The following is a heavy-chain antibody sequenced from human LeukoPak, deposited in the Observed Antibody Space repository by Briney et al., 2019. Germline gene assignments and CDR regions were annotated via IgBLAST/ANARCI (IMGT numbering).Heavy chain of an antibody. V-gene: IGHV3-23*01. Sequence: GGSLRLSCAASGFTFSSYAMSWVRQAPGKGLEWVSAVSGSGGSTYYADSVKGRFTISRDNSKNTLYLQMNSLRAEDTAVYYCAKGIPPRVVVAAISLDYWGQGTLVTVSS. CDR3: AKGIPPRVVVAAISLDY. CDR2: VSGSGGST. D-gene: IGHD2-15*01. CDR1: GFTFSSYA. J-gene: IGHJ4*02.